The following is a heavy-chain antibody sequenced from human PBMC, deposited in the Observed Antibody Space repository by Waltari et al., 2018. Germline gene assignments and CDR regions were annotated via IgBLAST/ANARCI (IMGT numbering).Heavy chain of an antibody. CDR2: INYSGST. D-gene: IGHD6-13*01. CDR1: GGSIRSSSYY. Sequence: QLQLQESGPGLVKPSEPLSLTCTVSGGSIRSSSYYWGWIRQPPGKGLEWIGSINYSGSTYYNPSLKSRVTISVDTSKNQFSLKLSSVTAADTAVYYCAREFFGSSSPPFYYYGMDVWGQGTTVTVSS. V-gene: IGHV4-39*02. J-gene: IGHJ6*02. CDR3: AREFFGSSSPPFYYYGMDV.